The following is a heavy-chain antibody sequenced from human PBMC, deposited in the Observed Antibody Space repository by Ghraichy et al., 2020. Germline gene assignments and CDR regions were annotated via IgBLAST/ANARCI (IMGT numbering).Heavy chain of an antibody. Sequence: SETLSLTCTVSGGSISSSSYYWGWIRQPPGKGLEWIGSIYYSGSTYYNPSLKSRVTISVDTSKNQFSLKLSSVTAADTAVYYCARITEATYYDFWSGYYSGWFDPWGQGTLVTVSS. J-gene: IGHJ5*02. CDR1: GGSISSSSYY. D-gene: IGHD3-3*01. V-gene: IGHV4-39*01. CDR3: ARITEATYYDFWSGYYSGWFDP. CDR2: IYYSGST.